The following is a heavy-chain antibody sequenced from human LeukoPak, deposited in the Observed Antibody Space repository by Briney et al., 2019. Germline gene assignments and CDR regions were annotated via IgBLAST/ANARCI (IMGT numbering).Heavy chain of an antibody. V-gene: IGHV3-30*02. CDR2: IRYDGSNK. D-gene: IGHD2-21*02. J-gene: IGHJ6*03. CDR3: AKSLGYCGGDCYPSYYMDV. Sequence: GGSLRLSCAASGFTFSSYGMHWVRQAPGKGLEWVAFIRYDGSNKYYADSVKGRFTISRDNSKNTLYLQMNSLRAEDTAVYYCAKSLGYCGGDCYPSYYMDVWGKGTTVTVPS. CDR1: GFTFSSYG.